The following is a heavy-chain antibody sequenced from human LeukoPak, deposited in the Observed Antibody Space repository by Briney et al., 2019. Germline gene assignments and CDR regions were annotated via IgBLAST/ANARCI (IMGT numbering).Heavy chain of an antibody. J-gene: IGHJ4*02. CDR3: AKSRAGYRYGKFDY. CDR2: ASGLDDST. V-gene: IGHV3-23*01. Sequence: PGGSLRLSCAVSGFTFSSYSMSWVRQAPGKGLEWVSGASGLDDSTYFADSVKGRFTISRDNSTNTLYLKMNSLRAEDTAVYYCAKSRAGYRYGKFDYWGQGTLVTVSS. D-gene: IGHD5-18*01. CDR1: GFTFSSYS.